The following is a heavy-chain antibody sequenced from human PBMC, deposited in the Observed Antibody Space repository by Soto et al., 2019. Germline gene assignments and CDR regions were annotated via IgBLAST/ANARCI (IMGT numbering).Heavy chain of an antibody. Sequence: SETLSLTCAVYGGSFSGYYWSWLRQPPGKGLEWIGEINHSGSTNYNPSLKSRVTISVDTSKNQFSLKLSSVTAADTAVYYCARIKVNRVRGATYFDYWGQGTLVTSPQ. CDR1: GGSFSGYY. D-gene: IGHD3-10*01. CDR2: INHSGST. J-gene: IGHJ4*02. CDR3: ARIKVNRVRGATYFDY. V-gene: IGHV4-34*01.